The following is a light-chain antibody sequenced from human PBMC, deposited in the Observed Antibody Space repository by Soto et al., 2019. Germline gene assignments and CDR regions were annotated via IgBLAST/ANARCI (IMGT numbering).Light chain of an antibody. Sequence: DIQMTQSPSSLSASVGDRVTITCRASQTVTNYFNWYQQKPGEAPKLLIYDASTLHTGVPSRFSGSGSGTDFTLPITGLQPEDFATYFCHQSYSTSFTFGPGTTVDI. CDR1: QTVTNY. CDR3: HQSYSTSFT. CDR2: DAS. V-gene: IGKV1-39*01. J-gene: IGKJ3*01.